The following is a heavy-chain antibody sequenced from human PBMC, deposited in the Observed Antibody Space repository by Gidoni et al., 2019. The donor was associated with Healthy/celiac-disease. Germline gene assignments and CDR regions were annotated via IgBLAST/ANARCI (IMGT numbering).Heavy chain of an antibody. J-gene: IGHJ6*02. V-gene: IGHV3-33*01. D-gene: IGHD3-10*01. CDR2: RGYDGSNK. CDR1: GFTFSSYG. CDR3: ARDRAMVRQHGGMDV. Sequence: QVQLVESGGGVVQPGRSLRLSCAASGFTFSSYGMHWVRQAPGKGLEGVAVRGYDGSNKDYADSVKGRFTISRDNSKNTLYLQMNSLRAEDTAVYYCARDRAMVRQHGGMDVWGQGTTVTVSS.